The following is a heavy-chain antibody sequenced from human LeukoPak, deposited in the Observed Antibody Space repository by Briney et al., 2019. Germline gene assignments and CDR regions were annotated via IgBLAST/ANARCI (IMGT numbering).Heavy chain of an antibody. D-gene: IGHD3-10*01. CDR2: IGTSSTTI. CDR1: GFTFSSYT. CDR3: ARDQVTMVRGVIPGDY. Sequence: GGSLRLSCAASGFTFSSYTMNWVRQPPGKGLEWVSNIGTSSTTIYYADSVKGRFTISRDNAKNSLYLQMNSLRAEDTAVYYCARDQVTMVRGVIPGDYWGQGTLVTVSS. J-gene: IGHJ4*02. V-gene: IGHV3-48*04.